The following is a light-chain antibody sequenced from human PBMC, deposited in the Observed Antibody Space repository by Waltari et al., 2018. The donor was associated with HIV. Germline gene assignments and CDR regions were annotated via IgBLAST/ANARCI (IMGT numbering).Light chain of an antibody. CDR3: QLWDSSVV. CDR2: RTN. CDR1: NIGSKS. V-gene: IGLV3-9*01. Sequence: SFELTQPLSVSVALGQPARITCGTNNIGSKSVHWYQQKPGQAPVWVSYRTNNRPSGVPERFFGSNSGNTATLGISGAQAGDEADYYCQLWDSSVVFGGGTKLTVL. J-gene: IGLJ2*01.